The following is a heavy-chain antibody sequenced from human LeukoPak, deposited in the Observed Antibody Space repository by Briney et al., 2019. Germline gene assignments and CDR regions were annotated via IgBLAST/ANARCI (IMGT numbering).Heavy chain of an antibody. Sequence: GGSLRLSCAASGFSLSNYGMHWVRQAPGKGLEWVAALLYDGNTKHYADSVKGRFTISRDISKNTFYPQMNSLTAEDTAVYYCARDHRPEIQYYYMDVWGKGTTVTVSS. CDR2: LLYDGNTK. J-gene: IGHJ6*03. CDR3: ARDHRPEIQYYYMDV. V-gene: IGHV3-33*01. CDR1: GFSLSNYG. D-gene: IGHD1-14*01.